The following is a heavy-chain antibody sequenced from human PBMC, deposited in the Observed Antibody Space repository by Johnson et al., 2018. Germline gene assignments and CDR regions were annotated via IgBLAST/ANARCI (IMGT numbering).Heavy chain of an antibody. CDR1: GFSFSSYW. Sequence: VQLVESGGGLVQPGGSLRLSCAGSGFSFSSYWMSWVRQAPGKGLEWVANIKPDGSDNYYVDSVKGRFTISRDSAKNSLYLQMKSLRAEDTAVYYCARVTHCSSTSCYGSYYYGMDVWGQGTTVTVSS. CDR2: IKPDGSDN. V-gene: IGHV3-7*01. D-gene: IGHD2-2*01. J-gene: IGHJ6*02. CDR3: ARVTHCSSTSCYGSYYYGMDV.